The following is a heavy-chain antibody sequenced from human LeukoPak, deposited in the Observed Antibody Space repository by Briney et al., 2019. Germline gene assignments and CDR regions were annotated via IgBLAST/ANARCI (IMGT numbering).Heavy chain of an antibody. J-gene: IGHJ2*01. D-gene: IGHD1-26*01. Sequence: GGSLRLSCAASGFTFSDYYMSWIRQAPGKGLEWVSYISSSGSTIYYADSVKGRFTISRDNAKNSLYLQMNSLRAEDTAVYYCAKKSPQETPVGPYWYLALWGRGTLVTVSS. CDR3: AKKSPQETPVGPYWYLAL. CDR2: ISSSGSTI. CDR1: GFTFSDYY. V-gene: IGHV3-11*01.